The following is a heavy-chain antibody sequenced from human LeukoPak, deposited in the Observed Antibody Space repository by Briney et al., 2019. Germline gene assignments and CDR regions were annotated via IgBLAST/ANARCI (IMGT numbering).Heavy chain of an antibody. J-gene: IGHJ4*02. V-gene: IGHV3-11*01. CDR3: AKSPVDTMPDYFDY. Sequence: GGSLRLSCAASGFAFSDFYMSWIRQAPGKGLEWISYISSSGNTIYYADSVKGRFTISRDNSKNTLYLQMNSLRAEDTAVYYCAKSPVDTMPDYFDYWGQGTLVTVSS. CDR1: GFAFSDFY. CDR2: ISSSGNTI. D-gene: IGHD5-18*01.